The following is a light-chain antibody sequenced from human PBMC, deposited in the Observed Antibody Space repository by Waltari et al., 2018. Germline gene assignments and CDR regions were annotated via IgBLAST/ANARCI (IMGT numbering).Light chain of an antibody. V-gene: IGKV2-28*01. CDR2: MGS. J-gene: IGKJ4*01. CDR1: QSLLHRNGYNS. Sequence: DIVMTQSPLSLPVTPGEPASISCRSSQSLLHRNGYNSLEWYLQKPGQSPQLLILMGSNRASGVPDRFSGSGSGTDFTLKISRVEAEDVGVYYCMEALQTPGTFGGGTKVELK. CDR3: MEALQTPGT.